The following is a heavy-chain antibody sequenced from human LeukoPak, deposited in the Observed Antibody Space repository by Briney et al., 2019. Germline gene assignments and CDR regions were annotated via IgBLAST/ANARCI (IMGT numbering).Heavy chain of an antibody. CDR2: TNIDGSTS. V-gene: IGHV3-74*01. D-gene: IGHD4/OR15-4a*01. Sequence: GGSLRLSCAASGFTFRNYWMHWVRQAPGKGLVWVSRTNIDGSTSTYADSVQGRSSISRDNAKNTLYLQMNSLRAEDTAVYYCARAPMVRANVVDYWGQGTLVTVSS. CDR1: GFTFRNYW. J-gene: IGHJ4*02. CDR3: ARAPMVRANVVDY.